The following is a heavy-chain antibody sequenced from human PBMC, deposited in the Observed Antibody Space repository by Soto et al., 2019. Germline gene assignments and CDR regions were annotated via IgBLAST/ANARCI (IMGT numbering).Heavy chain of an antibody. CDR2: VYNSGNT. Sequence: QVQLQESGPGLVKPSATLSLTCTVSGGSMTGYFWSWIRQPAGKALEWIGHVYNSGNTDYNPSLASRITMAVDTSKRQFSLKVKSVTAADTAVYYCARTHWVSGTEYWGQGILVTVSS. V-gene: IGHV4-4*07. D-gene: IGHD6-19*01. CDR1: GGSMTGYF. J-gene: IGHJ4*02. CDR3: ARTHWVSGTEY.